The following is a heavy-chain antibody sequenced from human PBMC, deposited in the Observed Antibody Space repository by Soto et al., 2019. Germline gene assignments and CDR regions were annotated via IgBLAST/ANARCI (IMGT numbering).Heavy chain of an antibody. D-gene: IGHD2-21*02. CDR1: GGSISSSSYY. CDR2: IYYSGST. V-gene: IGHV4-39*01. J-gene: IGHJ6*02. Sequence: TLSLTCTVSGGSISSSSYYWGWIRQPPGKGLEWIGSIYYSGSTYYNPSLKSRVTISVDTSKNQFSLKLSSVTAADTAVYYCARQVTDPYYYYNGMDVWGQGTTVTVSS. CDR3: ARQVTDPYYYYNGMDV.